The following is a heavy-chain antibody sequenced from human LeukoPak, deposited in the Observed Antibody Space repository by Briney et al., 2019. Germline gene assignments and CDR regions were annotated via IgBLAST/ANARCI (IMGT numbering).Heavy chain of an antibody. CDR3: ARWRLYSSSFDY. Sequence: KSSETLSLTCAVYGGSFSGYYWSWIRQPPGKGLEWIGEINHSGSTNYNPSLKSRVTISVDTSKNQFSLKLSSVTAADTAVYYWARWRLYSSSFDYWGQETLVTISS. CDR2: INHSGST. CDR1: GGSFSGYY. D-gene: IGHD6-13*01. J-gene: IGHJ4*02. V-gene: IGHV4-34*01.